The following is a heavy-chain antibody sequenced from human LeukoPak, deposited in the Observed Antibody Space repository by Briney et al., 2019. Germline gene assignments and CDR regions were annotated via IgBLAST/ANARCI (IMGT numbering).Heavy chain of an antibody. V-gene: IGHV3-23*01. Sequence: PGRSLRLSCAASGFTFDDYAMRWVRQAPGKGLEWVSAISGSGGSTYYADSVKGRFTISRDNSKNTLYLQMNSLRAEDTAVYYCAKDKFDRRIAAAVLDYWGQGTLVTVSS. CDR3: AKDKFDRRIAAAVLDY. J-gene: IGHJ4*02. CDR1: GFTFDDYA. CDR2: ISGSGGST. D-gene: IGHD6-13*01.